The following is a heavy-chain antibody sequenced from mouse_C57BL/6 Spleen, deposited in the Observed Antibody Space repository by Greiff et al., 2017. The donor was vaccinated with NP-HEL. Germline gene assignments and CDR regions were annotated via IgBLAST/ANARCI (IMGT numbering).Heavy chain of an antibody. D-gene: IGHD1-1*01. Sequence: QVHVKQSGAELAKPGASVKLSCKASGYTFTSYWMHWVKQRPGQGLEWIGYINPSSGYTKYNQKFKDKATLTADKSSSTAYMQLSSLTYEDSAVYYCARSTTEALFAYWGQGTLVTVSA. CDR2: INPSSGYT. CDR3: ARSTTEALFAY. V-gene: IGHV1-7*01. J-gene: IGHJ3*01. CDR1: GYTFTSYW.